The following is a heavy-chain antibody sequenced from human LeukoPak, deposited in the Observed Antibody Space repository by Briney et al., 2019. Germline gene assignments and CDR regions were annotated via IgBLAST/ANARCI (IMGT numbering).Heavy chain of an antibody. Sequence: SETLSLTCTVSGGSVSSGGYYWSWVRQPPGKGLEWIGYIYYGGSTNYNPSLKSRVTISIDTSKNQFSLKVSSVTAADTAVYYCARGSGYSSLDDRGQGTLVTVSS. CDR1: GGSVSSGGYY. J-gene: IGHJ4*02. V-gene: IGHV4-61*08. CDR2: IYYGGST. CDR3: ARGSGYSSLDD. D-gene: IGHD3-22*01.